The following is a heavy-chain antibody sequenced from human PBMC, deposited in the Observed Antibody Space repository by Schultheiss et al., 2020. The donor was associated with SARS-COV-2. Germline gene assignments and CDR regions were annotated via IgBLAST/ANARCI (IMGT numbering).Heavy chain of an antibody. CDR3: TTVGPSDGGGTDP. CDR1: GFTFSSSW. J-gene: IGHJ5*02. Sequence: GESLKISCAASGFTFSSSWMHWVCQAPGKGLEWVGRIKSKTDGGTTDYAAPVKGRFTISRDDSKNTLYLQMNSLKTEDTAVYYCTTVGPSDGGGTDPWGQGTLVTVSS. D-gene: IGHD5-24*01. V-gene: IGHV3-15*01. CDR2: IKSKTDGGTT.